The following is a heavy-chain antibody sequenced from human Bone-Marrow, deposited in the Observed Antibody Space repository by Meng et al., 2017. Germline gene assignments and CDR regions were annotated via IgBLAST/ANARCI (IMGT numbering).Heavy chain of an antibody. CDR1: GGSFSDYY. CDR2: INQSGST. J-gene: IGHJ4*02. CDR3: ARGLPHYGDYGGGVQYYFDY. V-gene: IGHV4-34*01. Sequence: SETLSLTCAVYGGSFSDYYLTWIRQPPGKGLEWIGEINQSGSTNYNPSLESRVTISVDTSKNQFSLKLSSVTAADTAVYYCARGLPHYGDYGGGVQYYFDYWGQGTLVTVSS. D-gene: IGHD4-17*01.